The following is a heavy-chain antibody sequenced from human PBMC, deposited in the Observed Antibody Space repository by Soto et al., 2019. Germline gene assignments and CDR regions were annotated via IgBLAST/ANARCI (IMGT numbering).Heavy chain of an antibody. J-gene: IGHJ4*02. Sequence: PSETLSLTCTVSGGSISSSSYYWGWIRQPPGKGLEWIGCIYYSGSTYYNPSLKSRVTISVDTSKNQFSLKLSSVTAADTAVYYCASRAMVRGVTPPKFDYWGQGTLVTVSS. D-gene: IGHD3-10*01. CDR3: ASRAMVRGVTPPKFDY. CDR1: GGSISSSSYY. CDR2: IYYSGST. V-gene: IGHV4-39*01.